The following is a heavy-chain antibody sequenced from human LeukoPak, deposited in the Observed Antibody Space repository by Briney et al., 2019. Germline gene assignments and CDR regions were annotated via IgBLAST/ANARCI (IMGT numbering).Heavy chain of an antibody. CDR2: DYYTGNT. CDR1: DYSITSGDY. V-gene: IGHV4-38-2*01. J-gene: IGHJ4*02. Sequence: PAETLSLTCAVSDYSITSGDYRGGIRPPPGKGLEWIGSDYYTGNTHYRPSLKNRVTISIDTSKHQFSLKLRSVTAADTALYYCARSESSGYFDYWGQGTLVTVSS. D-gene: IGHD3-22*01. CDR3: ARSESSGYFDY.